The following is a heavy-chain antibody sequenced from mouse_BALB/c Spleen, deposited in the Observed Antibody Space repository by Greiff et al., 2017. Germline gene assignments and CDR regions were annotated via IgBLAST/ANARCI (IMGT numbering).Heavy chain of an antibody. Sequence: VKLVESGAELAKPGASVKMSCKASGYTFTSYWMHWVKQRPGQGLEWIGYINPSTGYTEYNQKFKDKATLTADKSSSTAYMQLSSLTSEDSAVYYCALLPGFAYWGQGTLVTVSA. CDR1: GYTFTSYW. CDR2: INPSTGYT. CDR3: ALLPGFAY. J-gene: IGHJ3*01. V-gene: IGHV1-7*01. D-gene: IGHD1-1*01.